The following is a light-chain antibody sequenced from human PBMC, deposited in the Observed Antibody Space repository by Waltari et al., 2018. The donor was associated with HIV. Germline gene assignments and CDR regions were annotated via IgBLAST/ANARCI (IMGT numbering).Light chain of an antibody. CDR3: AAWDDILSGWV. CDR1: SANSGNT. V-gene: IGLV1-47*01. J-gene: IGLJ3*02. CDR2: RDN. Sequence: QSVLTQPPSASGTPGQRVTISCSGSSANSGNTVSWYQQLPGTAPKLLVYRDNQRPSGVPDRFSGSRSGTSASLDVSGLRSEDEANYFCAAWDDILSGWVFGGGTKLTVL.